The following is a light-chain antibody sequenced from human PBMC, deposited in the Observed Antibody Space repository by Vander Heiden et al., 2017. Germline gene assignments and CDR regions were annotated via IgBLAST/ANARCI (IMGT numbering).Light chain of an antibody. Sequence: AIQRTQSPSSLSASVGDRVTITCRASQGIRNDLGWYQQKPGKAPKLLIYAASSLQSGVPSRFSGSGSGTDFTLTISSLQPEDFATYYCPQDDNSPWTFGQGTKVEIK. CDR2: AAS. V-gene: IGKV1-6*01. CDR3: PQDDNSPWT. CDR1: QGIRND. J-gene: IGKJ1*01.